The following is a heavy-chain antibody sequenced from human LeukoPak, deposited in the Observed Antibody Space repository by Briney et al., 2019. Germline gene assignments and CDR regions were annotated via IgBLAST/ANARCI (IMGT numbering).Heavy chain of an antibody. CDR2: INTKGET. J-gene: IGHJ4*02. D-gene: IGHD2-21*01. V-gene: IGHV4-4*09. CDR3: ATSNDAKIAPFDH. CDR1: GVSMSAYQ. Sequence: SETLSLTCTVSGVSMSAYQWSWVRQSPEKGLEWIGCINTKGETSYNPSLKSRVTTSVDTSKSQFSLRLTSVTAAYTAVYYCATSNDAKIAPFDHWGQGAPATVSS.